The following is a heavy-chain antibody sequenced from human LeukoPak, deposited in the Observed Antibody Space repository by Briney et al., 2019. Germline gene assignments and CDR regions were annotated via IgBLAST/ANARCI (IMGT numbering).Heavy chain of an antibody. J-gene: IGHJ4*02. Sequence: GSLRLSCAASGFTFTTYAMHWVRQPLGKGLEWVALISFDGSEKYYAESVKGRFTISRDNSKNTLYLQMNSVRVEDTAVYFCAKDVKMFRGPMIMRHFDYWGQGSPVTVSS. CDR1: GFTFTTYA. V-gene: IGHV3-30*18. D-gene: IGHD3-10*01. CDR2: ISFDGSEK. CDR3: AKDVKMFRGPMIMRHFDY.